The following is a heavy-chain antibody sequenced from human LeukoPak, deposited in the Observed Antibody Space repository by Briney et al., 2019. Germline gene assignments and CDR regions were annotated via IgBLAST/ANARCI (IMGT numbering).Heavy chain of an antibody. CDR1: GFTFSGSA. Sequence: GGSLRLSCAASGFTFSGSAMHWVRQASGKGLEWVGRIRSKANSYATAYAASVKGSFTISRDDSKNTAYLQMNSLKTEDTAVYYCTRLTANPYYDILTGYPVKYYYYYMDVWGKGTTVTVS. V-gene: IGHV3-73*01. CDR2: IRSKANSYAT. J-gene: IGHJ6*03. D-gene: IGHD3-9*01. CDR3: TRLTANPYYDILTGYPVKYYYYYMDV.